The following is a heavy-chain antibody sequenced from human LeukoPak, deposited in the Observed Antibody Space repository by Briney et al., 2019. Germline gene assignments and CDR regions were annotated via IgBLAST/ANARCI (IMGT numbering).Heavy chain of an antibody. J-gene: IGHJ6*03. CDR2: IYSGESI. Sequence: GGSLRLSCAASGFTFSTYSMNWVRQAPGKGLEWVSVIYSGESIHYADSVKGRFTISRDNSKNTVYLQMNSLRAEDTAVYYCARSSSSWFKDYYYNMDVWGKGTTVTVSS. D-gene: IGHD2-2*01. V-gene: IGHV3-53*01. CDR3: ARSSSSWFKDYYYNMDV. CDR1: GFTFSTYS.